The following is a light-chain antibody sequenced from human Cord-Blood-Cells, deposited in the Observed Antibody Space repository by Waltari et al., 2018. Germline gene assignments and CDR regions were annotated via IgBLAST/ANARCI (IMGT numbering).Light chain of an antibody. CDR2: ATS. Sequence: DIQMTQSPSSLSASVGDRVTITCRASQSISSYLNWYQQKPGKAPKLLIYATSSLQSGVPSRFSVRGSGTDFTLTISSLQPEDFATVYGQQSYRTPSGPFGQGTRLEIK. V-gene: IGKV1-39*01. J-gene: IGKJ5*01. CDR3: QQSYRTPSGP. CDR1: QSISSY.